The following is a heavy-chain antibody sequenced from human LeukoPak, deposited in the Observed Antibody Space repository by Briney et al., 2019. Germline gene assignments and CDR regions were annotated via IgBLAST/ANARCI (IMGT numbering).Heavy chain of an antibody. J-gene: IGHJ5*02. CDR3: TRAYYDVLPGDR. Sequence: PGGSLRLSCSASGFTFGDYAMSWVRQAPGKGLEWVGFIRSKTYGGATEYVASVKGRFTILRDDSKSIAYLQMNSLKTEDTAMYYCTRAYYDVLPGDRWGQGTLVTVSS. CDR2: IRSKTYGGAT. D-gene: IGHD3-9*01. V-gene: IGHV3-49*04. CDR1: GFTFGDYA.